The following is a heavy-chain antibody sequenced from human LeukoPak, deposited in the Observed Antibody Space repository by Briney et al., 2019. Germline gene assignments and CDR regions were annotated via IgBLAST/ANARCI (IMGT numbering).Heavy chain of an antibody. CDR1: GYSISSGYY. CDR3: ARDDFYYDSTNDPPRAPIWYMDV. D-gene: IGHD3-22*01. V-gene: IGHV4-38-2*02. CDR2: IYHSGST. J-gene: IGHJ6*03. Sequence: SSETLSPTCTVSGYSISSGYYWGWIRPPPGKGLEWIGSIYHSGSTYYNPSLKSRVTISVDTSKNQFSLKLSSVTAADTAVYYCARDDFYYDSTNDPPRAPIWYMDVWGKGTTVTVSS.